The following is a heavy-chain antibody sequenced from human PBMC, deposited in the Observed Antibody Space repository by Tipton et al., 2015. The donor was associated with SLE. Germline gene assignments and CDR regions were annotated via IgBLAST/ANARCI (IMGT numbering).Heavy chain of an antibody. CDR3: AREIGSGWNDVGG. D-gene: IGHD1-1*01. CDR1: GYTFTSYY. Sequence: QSGAEVKKPGASVKVSCKASGYTFTSYYMYWVRQAPGQGLEWMGIINPSGGSTGYAQKFHGRVTMTRDTSTSTVYMELSSLRSEDTAVYYCAREIGSGWNDVGGWGQGTLVTVSS. J-gene: IGHJ4*02. V-gene: IGHV1-46*01. CDR2: INPSGGST.